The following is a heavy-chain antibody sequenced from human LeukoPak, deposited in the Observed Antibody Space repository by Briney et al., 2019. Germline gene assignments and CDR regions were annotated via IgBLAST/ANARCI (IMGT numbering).Heavy chain of an antibody. D-gene: IGHD1-1*01. CDR2: INPSGGST. CDR1: EYTFTTYY. Sequence: GASVKVSYKAAEYTFTTYYMHWVRQAPGQGLEWMGTINPSGGSTSYAQKFQGRVTMTRDTSTSTVYMELSSLRSEDTAVYYCARGGRGEGTGTTRVAFDIWGQGTMVTVSS. CDR3: ARGGRGEGTGTTRVAFDI. V-gene: IGHV1-46*01. J-gene: IGHJ3*02.